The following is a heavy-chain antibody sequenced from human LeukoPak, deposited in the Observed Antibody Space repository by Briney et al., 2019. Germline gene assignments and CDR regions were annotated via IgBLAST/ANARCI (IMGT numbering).Heavy chain of an antibody. Sequence: GGSLRLSCAASGFTFSSFEMHWVRQAPGKGLEWISYIDTSSSTMYYADSVMGRSTISRDNAKESLYLQMNSLRDEDTAVYYCAREDDSWGPNNLDLWGQGTMITVSS. CDR3: AREDDSWGPNNLDL. CDR1: GFTFSSFE. CDR2: IDTSSSTM. J-gene: IGHJ3*01. D-gene: IGHD7-27*01. V-gene: IGHV3-48*02.